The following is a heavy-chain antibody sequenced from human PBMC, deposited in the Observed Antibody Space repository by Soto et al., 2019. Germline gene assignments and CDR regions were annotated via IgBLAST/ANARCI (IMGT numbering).Heavy chain of an antibody. CDR2: IDNSGSP. CDR1: GVSIRSFF. Sequence: QLQLQESGPGLVKPSETLSLTCTVSGVSIRSFFWAWIRQPVGKGLEWIGRIDNSGSPTYNPSLKGRLTMFMDTSENQLSLQLISVTAADTAVYYCASLGRNYYYGMDVWGQGTTVIVSS. V-gene: IGHV4-4*07. CDR3: ASLGRNYYYGMDV. J-gene: IGHJ6*02.